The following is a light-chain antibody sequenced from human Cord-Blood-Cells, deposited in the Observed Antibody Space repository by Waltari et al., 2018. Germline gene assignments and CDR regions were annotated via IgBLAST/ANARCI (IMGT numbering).Light chain of an antibody. CDR3: QQYGSSTWT. CDR2: GAS. CDR1: QSVSSSY. J-gene: IGKJ1*01. V-gene: IGKV3-20*01. Sequence: EIVLTQSPGTLSLSPGERATLSCRVSQSVSSSYLAWYQQKPGQAPRLLIYGASSRATGIPDRFSGGGSGTDFTLTISRLEPEDFAVYYCQQYGSSTWTFGQGTKVEIK.